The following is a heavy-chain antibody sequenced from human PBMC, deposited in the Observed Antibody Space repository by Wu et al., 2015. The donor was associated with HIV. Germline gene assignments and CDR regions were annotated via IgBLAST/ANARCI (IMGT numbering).Heavy chain of an antibody. J-gene: IGHJ6*03. D-gene: IGHD1-1*01. CDR2: IIPIFGTA. CDR1: GGTFSSYA. CDR3: ARDNDPGVERRNFDGHYYYYMDV. V-gene: IGHV1-69*12. Sequence: QVQLVQSGAEVKKPGSSVKVSCKASGGTFSSYAISWVRQAPGQGLEWMGGIIPIFGTANYAQKFQGRVTITADESTSTAYMELSSLRSEDTAVYYCARDNDPGVERRNFDGHYYYYMDVWGKGTTVTVSS.